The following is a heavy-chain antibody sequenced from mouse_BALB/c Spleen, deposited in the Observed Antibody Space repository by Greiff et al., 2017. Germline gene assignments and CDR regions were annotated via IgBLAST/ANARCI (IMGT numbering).Heavy chain of an antibody. V-gene: IGHV14-3*02. CDR3: APPFSYLRSDY. J-gene: IGHJ2*01. CDR1: GFNIKDTY. Sequence: EVQLQQSGAELVKPGASVKLSCTASGFNIKDTYMHWVKQRPEQGLEWIGRIDPANGNTKYDPKFQGKATITADTSSNTAYLQLSSLTSEDTAVYYCAPPFSYLRSDYWGQGTTLTVSS. CDR2: IDPANGNT. D-gene: IGHD1-1*01.